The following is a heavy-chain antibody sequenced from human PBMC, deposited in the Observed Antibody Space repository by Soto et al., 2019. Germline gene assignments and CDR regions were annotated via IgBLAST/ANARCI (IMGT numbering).Heavy chain of an antibody. V-gene: IGHV3-23*01. D-gene: IGHD1-26*01. CDR1: GFTFSSYA. CDR3: ARRGSGSYYDY. Sequence: EVQLLESGGGLVQPGGSLRLSCAASGFTFSSYAMRWVRQAPVKGLELVSAISGSGDSTYYADSVKGRFTISRDNSKNTLYLQMNSLRAEDTDVYDCARRGSGSYYDYWGQGTLVTVSS. CDR2: ISGSGDST. J-gene: IGHJ4*02.